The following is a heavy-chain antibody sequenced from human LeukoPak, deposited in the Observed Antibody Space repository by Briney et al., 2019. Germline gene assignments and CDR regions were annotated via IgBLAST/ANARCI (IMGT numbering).Heavy chain of an antibody. J-gene: IGHJ4*02. CDR3: PRGQGGNYYLNYFDY. V-gene: IGHV4-59*01. CDR2: FYYSGST. Sequence: TTSETLSLTCTVTGGSFSTYYWSWIRQPPGKGLEWIGHFYYSGSTNYNPSLKSRVTISVDTSRNQFSLKLTSVTAADTAVYYCPRGQGGNYYLNYFDYWGQGALVTVSS. D-gene: IGHD1-26*01. CDR1: GGSFSTYY.